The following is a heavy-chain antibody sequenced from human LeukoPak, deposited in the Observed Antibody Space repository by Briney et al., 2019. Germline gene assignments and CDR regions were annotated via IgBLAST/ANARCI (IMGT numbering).Heavy chain of an antibody. J-gene: IGHJ2*01. CDR3: ARDYGAVTTHWFFDL. CDR2: IWHDGSNK. Sequence: GRSLRLSCAASGFTFSSYGIHWVRQAPAKGLEWVAVIWHDGSNKFYADSVKGRFTISRDDSKNTLYLQMTSLRAEDTALYYCARDYGAVTTHWFFDLWGRGTLVTVS. D-gene: IGHD4-17*01. V-gene: IGHV3-33*01. CDR1: GFTFSSYG.